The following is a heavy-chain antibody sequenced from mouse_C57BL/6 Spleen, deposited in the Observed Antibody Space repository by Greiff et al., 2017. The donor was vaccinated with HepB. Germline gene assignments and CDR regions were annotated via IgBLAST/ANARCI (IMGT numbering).Heavy chain of an antibody. CDR2: IHPNSGST. CDR1: GYTFTSYW. J-gene: IGHJ4*01. V-gene: IGHV1-64*01. Sequence: QVQLQQPGAELVKPGASVKLSCKASGYTFTSYWMHWVKQRPGQGLEWIGMIHPNSGSTNYNEKFKSKATLTVDKSSSTAYMQLSSLTSEDSAIYYCARAGDLPYAMDYWGQGTSVTVSS. CDR3: ARAGDLPYAMDY. D-gene: IGHD3-3*01.